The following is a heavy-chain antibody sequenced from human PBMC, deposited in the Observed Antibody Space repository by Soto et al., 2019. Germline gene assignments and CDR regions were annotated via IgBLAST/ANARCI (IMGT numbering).Heavy chain of an antibody. CDR3: GRLEEYYDFWSGYYTAVKRSDYYYGMDV. Sequence: GESLKISCKGSRYSFTSYSIGWVRQMPGKGLEWMGIISHGDSDTRYSPSFQGHVTISADKSISNAYLQWSSLKASDTAMYYCGRLEEYYDFWSGYYTAVKRSDYYYGMDVWGQGTTVTVSS. V-gene: IGHV5-51*01. D-gene: IGHD3-3*01. CDR2: ISHGDSDT. CDR1: RYSFTSYS. J-gene: IGHJ6*02.